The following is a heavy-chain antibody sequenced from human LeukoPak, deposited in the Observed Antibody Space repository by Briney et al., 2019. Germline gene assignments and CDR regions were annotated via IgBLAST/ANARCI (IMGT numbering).Heavy chain of an antibody. D-gene: IGHD6-6*01. CDR2: ISRSGDRT. CDR1: GITLSNSA. J-gene: IGHJ4*02. V-gene: IGHV3-23*01. Sequence: GGSLRLSCAASGITLSNSAMSWVRQAPGKGLEWVSAISRSGDRTFYADSVKGRFTISRDSSIDTLFLQMNSLRAEDTAVYFCAKELRPNDYWGQGTLLTVSS. CDR3: AKELRPNDY.